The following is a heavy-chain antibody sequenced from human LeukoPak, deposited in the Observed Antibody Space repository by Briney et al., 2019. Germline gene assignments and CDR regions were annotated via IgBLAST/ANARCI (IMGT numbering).Heavy chain of an antibody. V-gene: IGHV3-21*01. J-gene: IGHJ4*02. CDR2: ISSSSSYI. CDR1: GFTFSSYS. D-gene: IGHD6-13*01. CDR3: ASIVAAAGKGRDY. Sequence: GGSLRLSCAASGFTFSSYSMNWVRQAPGKGLEWVSSISSSSSYIYYADSVKGRFTISRDNAKNSLYLQMNSLRAEDTAVYYCASIVAAAGKGRDYWGQGTLVTVSS.